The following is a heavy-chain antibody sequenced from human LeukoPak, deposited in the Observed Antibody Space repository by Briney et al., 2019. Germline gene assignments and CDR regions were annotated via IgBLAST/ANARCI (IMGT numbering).Heavy chain of an antibody. CDR1: GGSFSGYY. CDR3: ASSFSGGSCYGT. V-gene: IGHV4-34*01. J-gene: IGHJ5*02. D-gene: IGHD2-15*01. Sequence: SETLSLTCAVYGGSFSGYYWSWIRQPPGKGPEWIGEINHSGSTNYNPSLKSRVTISVDTSKNQFSLKLSSVTAADTAVYYCASSFSGGSCYGTWGQGTLVTVSS. CDR2: INHSGST.